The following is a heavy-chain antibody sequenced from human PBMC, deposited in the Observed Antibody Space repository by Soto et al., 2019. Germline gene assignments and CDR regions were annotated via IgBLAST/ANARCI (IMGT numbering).Heavy chain of an antibody. J-gene: IGHJ4*02. CDR3: AREYSSSSKEFDS. D-gene: IGHD6-6*01. V-gene: IGHV1-8*01. CDR1: GYTFTRYD. CDR2: MNPNSGNT. Sequence: ASVKVSCKASGYTFTRYDINWVRQATGQGLERMGWMNPNSGNTGYAQKFQGRVTMTRNTSINTAYMELSSLRSEDTAVYYCAREYSSSSKEFDSWGQGSLVTVSS.